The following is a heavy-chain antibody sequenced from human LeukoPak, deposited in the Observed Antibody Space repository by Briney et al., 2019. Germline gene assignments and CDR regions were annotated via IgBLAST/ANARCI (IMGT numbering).Heavy chain of an antibody. CDR1: VYTFTGYY. CDR3: ARDWEGLGEYWYFDL. Sequence: ASVNVSCQASVYTFTGYYIHWVRQAPGQGLEWMGWISAYNGNTNYAQKLQGRVTMTTDTSTSTAYMELRSLRSDDTAVYYCARDWEGLGEYWYFDLWGRGTLVTVSS. D-gene: IGHD1-26*01. J-gene: IGHJ2*01. CDR2: ISAYNGNT. V-gene: IGHV1-18*04.